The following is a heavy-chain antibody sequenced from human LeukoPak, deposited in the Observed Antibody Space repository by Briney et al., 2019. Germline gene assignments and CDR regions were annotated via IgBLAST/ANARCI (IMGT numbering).Heavy chain of an antibody. V-gene: IGHV4-39*01. J-gene: IGHJ3*01. CDR1: GGSISSNNYY. CDR3: ARHRTTPVEIFYV. D-gene: IGHD2/OR15-2a*01. Sequence: SETLSLTXTVSGGSISSNNYYWGRIRQPPGKGLEWIGSIYYTGSTYYNPSLKSRVTISVDPSKTPFPLKPSSVDAADPAVYFCARHRTTPVEIFYVWGQGTLVTVSS. CDR2: IYYTGST.